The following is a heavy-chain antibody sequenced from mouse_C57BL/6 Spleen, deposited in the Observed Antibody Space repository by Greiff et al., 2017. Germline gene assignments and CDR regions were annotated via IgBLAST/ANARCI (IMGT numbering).Heavy chain of an antibody. Sequence: ESGPGLVKPSQSLSLTCSVTGYSITSGYYWNWIRQFPGNKLEWMGYISYDGSNNYNPSLKNRISITRDTSKNQFFLKLNSVTTEDTATYYCARATTVVGYWGQGTTLTVSS. CDR2: ISYDGSN. CDR3: ARATTVVGY. D-gene: IGHD1-1*01. V-gene: IGHV3-6*01. J-gene: IGHJ2*01. CDR1: GYSITSGYY.